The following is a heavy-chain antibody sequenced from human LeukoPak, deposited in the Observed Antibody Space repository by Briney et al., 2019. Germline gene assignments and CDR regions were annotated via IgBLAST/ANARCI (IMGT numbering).Heavy chain of an antibody. Sequence: ASMKVSCKASGYTFTSYGISWVRQAPGQGLEWMGWISAYSGNTNYAQKLQGRVTMTTDTSTSTAYMELRSLRSEDTAVYYCARKVPNDSSGYYYRGQFDPWGQGTLVTVSS. CDR1: GYTFTSYG. V-gene: IGHV1-18*01. CDR3: ARKVPNDSSGYYYRGQFDP. CDR2: ISAYSGNT. J-gene: IGHJ5*02. D-gene: IGHD3-22*01.